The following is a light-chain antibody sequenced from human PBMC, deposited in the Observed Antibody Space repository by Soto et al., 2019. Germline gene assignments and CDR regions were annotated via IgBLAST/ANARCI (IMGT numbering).Light chain of an antibody. CDR3: SSYTIFDTVV. CDR1: SGDIGAYKY. J-gene: IGLJ2*01. Sequence: QSVLTQPASVSGSPGQSITMSCTGTSGDIGAYKYVSWYQQHPGKAPRLLISDVSTRPSGVSNRFSGSKSGNTASLTISGLQAEDESDYYCSSYTIFDTVVFGGGNKLTVL. V-gene: IGLV2-14*03. CDR2: DVS.